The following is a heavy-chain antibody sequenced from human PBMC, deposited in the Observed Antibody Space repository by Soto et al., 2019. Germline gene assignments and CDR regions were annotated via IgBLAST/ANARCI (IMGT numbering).Heavy chain of an antibody. CDR3: ARDRTLEYYDFWSGYYGPYGMDV. J-gene: IGHJ6*02. CDR1: GFTFSSYS. CDR2: ISSSSSYI. Sequence: LRLSCAASGFTFSSYSMNWVRQAPGKGLEWVSSISSSSSYIYYADSVKGRFTISRDNAKNSLYLQMNSLRAEDTAVYYCARDRTLEYYDFWSGYYGPYGMDVWGQGTTVTVSS. D-gene: IGHD3-3*01. V-gene: IGHV3-21*01.